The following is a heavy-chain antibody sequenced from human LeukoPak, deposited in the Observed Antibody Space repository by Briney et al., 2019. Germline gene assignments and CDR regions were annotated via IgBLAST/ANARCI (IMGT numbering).Heavy chain of an antibody. Sequence: SETLSLTCAVYGGSFSGYYWSWIRQPPGKGLEWIGEINHSGSTNYNPSLKSRVTISVDTSKNQFSLKLSSVTAADTAVYYCARQYSSSWYTRYSYYYYYGMDVWGQGTTVTVSS. D-gene: IGHD6-13*01. J-gene: IGHJ6*02. V-gene: IGHV4-34*01. CDR3: ARQYSSSWYTRYSYYYYYGMDV. CDR2: INHSGST. CDR1: GGSFSGYY.